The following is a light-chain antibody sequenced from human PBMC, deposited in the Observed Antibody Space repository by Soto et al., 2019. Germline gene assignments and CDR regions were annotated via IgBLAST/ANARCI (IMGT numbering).Light chain of an antibody. CDR3: SSYGGRDNLI. V-gene: IGLV2-8*01. CDR2: EVN. J-gene: IGLJ2*01. Sequence: QSVLTQPPSASGSPGQSVTISCTGTSSDIGAYNYVSWFQQHPGEAPKLIISEVNKRPSGVPNRFSGTKSGNTASLTVSGLQAEDEADYCCSSYGGRDNLIFGGGTKVTLL. CDR1: SSDIGAYNY.